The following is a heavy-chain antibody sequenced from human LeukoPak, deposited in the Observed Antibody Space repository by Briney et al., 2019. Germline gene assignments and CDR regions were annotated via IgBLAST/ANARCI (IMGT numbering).Heavy chain of an antibody. CDR3: ARDILTGYYP. D-gene: IGHD3-9*01. J-gene: IGHJ4*02. CDR2: IYYSGST. V-gene: IGHV4-59*01. CDR1: GGSISSYY. Sequence: PSETLSLTCTVSGGSISSYYWSWIRQPPGKGLEWIGYIYYSGSTNYNPSLKSRVTISVDTSKNQFSLKLSSVTAADTAVYYCARDILTGYYPWGQGTLVTVSS.